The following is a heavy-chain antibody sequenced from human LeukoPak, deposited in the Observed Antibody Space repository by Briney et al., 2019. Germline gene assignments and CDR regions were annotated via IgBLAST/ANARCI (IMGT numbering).Heavy chain of an antibody. V-gene: IGHV3-48*01. D-gene: IGHD6-19*01. CDR3: ARDSLLYSSGFDP. Sequence: GGSLRLSCAASGFTFSTYSMNWVRQAPGKGLKWVSYISDSTTTIYYADSVKGRFTISRDNAKNSLYLQMNSLRAEDTAVYYCARDSLLYSSGFDPWGQGTLVTVSS. CDR1: GFTFSTYS. CDR2: ISDSTTTI. J-gene: IGHJ5*02.